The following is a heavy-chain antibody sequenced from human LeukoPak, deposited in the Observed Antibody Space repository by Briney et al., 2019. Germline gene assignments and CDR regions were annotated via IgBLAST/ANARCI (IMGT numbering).Heavy chain of an antibody. CDR1: GFTFISYS. Sequence: GGSLRLSCAASGFTFISYSMNWVRQAPGKGLEWVSSISSSSNYIYYAHSVKGRFTITRDKAKNSLYLQMNSLRADDTAVYYCARVLYHYWGQGTLVTVSS. J-gene: IGHJ4*02. D-gene: IGHD2-15*01. V-gene: IGHV3-21*01. CDR3: ARVLYHY. CDR2: ISSSSNYI.